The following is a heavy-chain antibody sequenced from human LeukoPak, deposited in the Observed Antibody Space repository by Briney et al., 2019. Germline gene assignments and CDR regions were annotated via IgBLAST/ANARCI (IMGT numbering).Heavy chain of an antibody. J-gene: IGHJ4*02. Sequence: GGSLLLSCAASGFSFISYAMHWVRQAPGKGLEWVGFIISKAYGGTTEYAAAVKGRFTISRDDSKSIAYLQMNSLKTEDTAVYYCTRDHTEWELRTEFDYWGQGTLVTVSS. CDR2: IISKAYGGTT. V-gene: IGHV3-49*04. CDR1: GFSFISYA. D-gene: IGHD1-26*01. CDR3: TRDHTEWELRTEFDY.